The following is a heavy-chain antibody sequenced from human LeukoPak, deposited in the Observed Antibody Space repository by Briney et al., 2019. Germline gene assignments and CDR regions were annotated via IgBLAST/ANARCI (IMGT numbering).Heavy chain of an antibody. V-gene: IGHV3-23*01. CDR3: AKALGITIFGVVSDAFDI. CDR1: GFIFSSYN. D-gene: IGHD3-3*01. Sequence: GGSLRLSCVASGFIFSSYNINWVRQAPGKGLEWVSAISGSGGSTYYADSVEGRFTISRDNSKNTLYLQMNSLRAEDTAVYYCAKALGITIFGVVSDAFDIWGQGTMVTVSS. J-gene: IGHJ3*02. CDR2: ISGSGGST.